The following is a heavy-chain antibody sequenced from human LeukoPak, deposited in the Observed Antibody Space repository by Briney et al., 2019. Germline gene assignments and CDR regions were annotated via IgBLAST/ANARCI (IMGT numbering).Heavy chain of an antibody. Sequence: PGGSLRLSCAASGFTFSSYAMHWVRQAPGKGLEYVSAISSNGGSTYYANSVKGRFTISRDNFKNTLYLQMGSLRAEDMAVYYCARDHEQLVLDYWGQGTLVTVSS. CDR2: ISSNGGST. D-gene: IGHD6-13*01. V-gene: IGHV3-64*01. CDR3: ARDHEQLVLDY. CDR1: GFTFSSYA. J-gene: IGHJ4*02.